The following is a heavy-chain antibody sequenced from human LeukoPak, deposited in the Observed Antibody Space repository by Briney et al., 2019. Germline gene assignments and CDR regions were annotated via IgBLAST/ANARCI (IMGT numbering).Heavy chain of an antibody. CDR2: ISGSGGST. V-gene: IGHV3-23*01. CDR3: ASEGSGSIYYYYFDY. J-gene: IGHJ4*02. Sequence: PGGSLRLSCAASGFTFSSYAMSWVRQAPGKGLEWVSAISGSGGSTYYADSVKGRFTISRDNAKNSLYLQMNSLRAEDTAVYYCASEGSGSIYYYYFDYWGQGTLVTVSS. D-gene: IGHD3-10*01. CDR1: GFTFSSYA.